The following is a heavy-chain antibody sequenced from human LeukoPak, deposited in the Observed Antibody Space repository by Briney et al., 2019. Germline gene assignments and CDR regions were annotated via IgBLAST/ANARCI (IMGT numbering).Heavy chain of an antibody. J-gene: IGHJ4*02. V-gene: IGHV3-23*01. CDR1: GFTFSSYS. D-gene: IGHD3-10*01. CDR3: SKDQLGSGGSIFDY. CDR2: HSGSGGST. Sequence: GGSQRLSCAPSGFTFSSYSMRWARQAPGEGLEWLSYHSGSGGSTYYADSVKGRFAISRDNAKSTRYLQMNSLRAENTAVYYCSKDQLGSGGSIFDYWGQGTLVTVYS.